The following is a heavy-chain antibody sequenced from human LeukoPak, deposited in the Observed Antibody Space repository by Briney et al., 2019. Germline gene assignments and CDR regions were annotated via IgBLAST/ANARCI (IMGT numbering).Heavy chain of an antibody. D-gene: IGHD2-8*01. Sequence: SQTLSLTCAVYGGSFSGYYWSWIRQPPGKGLEWIGEINHSGSTNYNPSLKSRVTISVDTSKNQFSLKLSSVTAADTAVYYCARALRNCTNGVCSYFDYWGQGTLVTVSS. CDR2: INHSGST. CDR1: GGSFSGYY. V-gene: IGHV4-34*01. CDR3: ARALRNCTNGVCSYFDY. J-gene: IGHJ4*02.